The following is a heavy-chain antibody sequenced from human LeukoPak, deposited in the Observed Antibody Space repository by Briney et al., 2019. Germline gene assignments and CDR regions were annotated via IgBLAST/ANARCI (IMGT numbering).Heavy chain of an antibody. CDR2: INPSGGST. Sequence: ASVKVSCKASGYTFTSYYMHWVRQAPGQGLEWMGIINPSGGSTSYAQKFQGRVTMTRDMSTSTVYMELSSLRSEDTAVYYCARDGPTEYYDSSGHHAFDIWGHGTMVTVSS. V-gene: IGHV1-46*01. CDR1: GYTFTSYY. CDR3: ARDGPTEYYDSSGHHAFDI. J-gene: IGHJ3*02. D-gene: IGHD3-22*01.